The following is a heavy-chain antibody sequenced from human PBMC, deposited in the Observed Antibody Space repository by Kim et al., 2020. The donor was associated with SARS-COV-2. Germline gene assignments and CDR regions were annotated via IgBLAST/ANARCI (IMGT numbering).Heavy chain of an antibody. D-gene: IGHD3-16*01. CDR2: IRSKANSYAT. CDR1: GFTFSGSA. V-gene: IGHV3-73*01. CDR3: TSVPATSLGIGVSFDV. Sequence: GGSLRLSCAASGFTFSGSAMHWVRQASGKGLEWVARIRSKANSYATADAASGKGRFTISRDESKNTPYLHMNSLKTTATYDYECTSVPATSLGIGVSFDV. J-gene: IGHJ3*01.